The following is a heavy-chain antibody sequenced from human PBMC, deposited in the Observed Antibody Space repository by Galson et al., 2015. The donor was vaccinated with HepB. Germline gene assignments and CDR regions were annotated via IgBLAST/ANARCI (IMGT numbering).Heavy chain of an antibody. Sequence: ETLSLTCTVSGYSISSGYYWGWIRQPPGKGLEWIGSIYHSGSTYYNPSLKSRVTISVDTSKNQFSLKLSSVTAADTAVYYCARDGDLYCSGGSCKDFDPWGQGTLVTVSS. D-gene: IGHD2-15*01. CDR2: IYHSGST. V-gene: IGHV4-38-2*02. CDR1: GYSISSGYY. J-gene: IGHJ5*02. CDR3: ARDGDLYCSGGSCKDFDP.